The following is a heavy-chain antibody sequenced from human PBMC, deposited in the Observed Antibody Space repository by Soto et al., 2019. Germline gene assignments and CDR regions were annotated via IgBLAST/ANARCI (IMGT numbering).Heavy chain of an antibody. V-gene: IGHV1-3*01. D-gene: IGHD1-26*01. CDR2: INAGNGNT. J-gene: IGHJ4*02. CDR3: ARGWDSAKTGY. Sequence: GASVKVSCKASGYTFTSYAMHWVRQAPGQRLEWMGWINAGNGNTKYSQKFQGRVTITRDTSASSAYMELSSLRSEDTAVYYCARGWDSAKTGYWGQGTLVTVSS. CDR1: GYTFTSYA.